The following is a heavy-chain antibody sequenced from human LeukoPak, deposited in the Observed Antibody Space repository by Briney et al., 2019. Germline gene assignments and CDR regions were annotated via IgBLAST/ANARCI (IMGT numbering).Heavy chain of an antibody. Sequence: SETLSLTCTVSGGSISSYYWSWSRQPPGEGLEWSGYIYYSVSTNYNPSLKSRVTTSVDTSKNQFSLKLSSVTAADTAVYYCARSGIAVAPPYAWFDPWGQGTLVTVSS. D-gene: IGHD6-19*01. CDR1: GGSISSYY. J-gene: IGHJ5*02. CDR3: ARSGIAVAPPYAWFDP. V-gene: IGHV4-59*01. CDR2: IYYSVST.